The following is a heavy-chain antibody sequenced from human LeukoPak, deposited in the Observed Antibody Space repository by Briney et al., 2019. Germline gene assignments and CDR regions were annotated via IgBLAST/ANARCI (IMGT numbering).Heavy chain of an antibody. CDR1: GGSISSYY. J-gene: IGHJ6*02. CDR3: ARYPSDYGEGGFYYYYGMDV. CDR2: IYYSGST. V-gene: IGHV4-59*01. Sequence: PSETLSLTCTVSGGSISSYYWSWIRQPPGKGLEWIGYIYYSGSTNYNPSLKSRVTISVDTSKNQFSLKLSSVTAADTAVYYCARYPSDYGEGGFYYYYGMDVWGQGTTVTVSS. D-gene: IGHD4-17*01.